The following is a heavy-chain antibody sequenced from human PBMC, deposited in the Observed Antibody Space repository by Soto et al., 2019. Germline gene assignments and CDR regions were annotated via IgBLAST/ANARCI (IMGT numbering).Heavy chain of an antibody. CDR2: ISSSSSYI. CDR1: GFTFSSYS. V-gene: IGHV3-21*01. J-gene: IGHJ6*03. Sequence: EVQLVESGGGLVKPGGSLRLSCAASGFTFSSYSMNWVRQAPGKGLEWVSSISSSSSYIYYADSVKGRFTISRDNAKNSLYLQINSLSAEDTAVYYCARDYGDYDYYMYVWGKGTTVTVSS. CDR3: ARDYGDYDYYMYV. D-gene: IGHD4-17*01.